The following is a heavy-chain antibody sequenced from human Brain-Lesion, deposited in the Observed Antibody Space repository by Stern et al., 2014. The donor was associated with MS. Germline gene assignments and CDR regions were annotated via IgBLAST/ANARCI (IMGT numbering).Heavy chain of an antibody. J-gene: IGHJ5*01. CDR1: GDSISRDNYF. Sequence: QLQLQESGPGLVKPSHTLSVTCTVSGDSISRDNYFWSWIRQAAGKRLEWIGRIHASGSTFSNPSLKSRVTISVDPSKTQFSLNMTSVTAEDTAVYYCARASAPQYSGIWFDSWGQGTLVSVSS. V-gene: IGHV4-61*02. CDR3: ARASAPQYSGIWFDS. D-gene: IGHD5-18*01. CDR2: IHASGST.